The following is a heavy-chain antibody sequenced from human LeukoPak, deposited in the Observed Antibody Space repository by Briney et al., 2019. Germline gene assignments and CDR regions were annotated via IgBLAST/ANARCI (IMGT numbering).Heavy chain of an antibody. CDR2: IYYSGST. V-gene: IGHV4-59*01. D-gene: IGHD3-22*01. CDR3: ARGRPWYYYDSSGYYGYYFDY. Sequence: SETLSLTCTVSGGSISSYYWSWIRQPPGKGLEWIGYIYYSGSTNYNPSLKSRVTISVDTSMNQFSLKLSSVTAADTAVYYCARGRPWYYYDSSGYYGYYFDYWGQGTLVTVSS. CDR1: GGSISSYY. J-gene: IGHJ4*02.